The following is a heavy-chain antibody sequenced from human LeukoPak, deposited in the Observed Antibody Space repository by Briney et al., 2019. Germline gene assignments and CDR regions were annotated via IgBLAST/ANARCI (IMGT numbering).Heavy chain of an antibody. CDR3: ASAYYYYGMDV. CDR2: IIPIFGTA. CDR1: GGTFSSYA. J-gene: IGHJ6*02. V-gene: IGHV1-69*13. Sequence: ASVKVSCKAPGGTFSSYAISWVRQAPGQGLEWMGGIIPIFGTANYAQKFQGGVTITADESTSTAYMELSSLRSEDTAVYYCASAYYYYGMDVWGQGTTVTVSS.